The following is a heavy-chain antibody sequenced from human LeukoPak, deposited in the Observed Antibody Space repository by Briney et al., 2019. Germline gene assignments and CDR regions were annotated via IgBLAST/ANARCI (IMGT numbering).Heavy chain of an antibody. V-gene: IGHV1-69*13. J-gene: IGHJ6*03. Sequence: SVKVSCKPSGGTFSSYAISWVRQAPGQGLEWMGGIIPIFGTANYAQKFQGRVTITADESTSTAYMELSSLRSEDTAVYYCARGGGVPAATSPYYYYYMDVWGKGTTVTVSS. CDR3: ARGGGVPAATSPYYYYYMDV. CDR1: GGTFSSYA. CDR2: IIPIFGTA. D-gene: IGHD2-2*01.